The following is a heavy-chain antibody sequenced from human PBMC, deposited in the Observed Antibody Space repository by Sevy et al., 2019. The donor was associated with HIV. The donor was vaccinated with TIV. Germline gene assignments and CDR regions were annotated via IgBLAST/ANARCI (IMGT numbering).Heavy chain of an antibody. Sequence: GGSLRLSCAASGFTLSSYDMHWVRQAPGKGLEWVAVISYDGSNKYYADSVKGRFTISRDNSKNTLYLQMNSLRAEDTAVYYCASELVVTAIPDAFDIWGQGSMVTVSS. V-gene: IGHV3-30-3*01. CDR1: GFTLSSYD. CDR2: ISYDGSNK. CDR3: ASELVVTAIPDAFDI. J-gene: IGHJ3*02. D-gene: IGHD2-21*02.